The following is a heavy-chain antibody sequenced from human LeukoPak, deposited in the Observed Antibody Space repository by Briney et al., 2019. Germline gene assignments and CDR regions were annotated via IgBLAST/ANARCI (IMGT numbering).Heavy chain of an antibody. CDR3: ARGEHDYGDFGYFDY. D-gene: IGHD4-17*01. CDR2: MNPNSGNT. Sequence: EASVKVSCKASGYTFTSYDINWVRQATGQGLEWMGWMNPNSGNTGYAQKFQGRVTMTRNTSISTAYMELRSLRSDDTAVYYCARGEHDYGDFGYFDYWGEGTLVTVSS. V-gene: IGHV1-8*01. CDR1: GYTFTSYD. J-gene: IGHJ4*02.